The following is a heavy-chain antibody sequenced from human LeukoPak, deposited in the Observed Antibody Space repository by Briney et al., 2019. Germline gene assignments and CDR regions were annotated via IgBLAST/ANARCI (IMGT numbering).Heavy chain of an antibody. D-gene: IGHD3-22*01. Sequence: PVTVSCTPSGGTFTTYAISWVRQAPGQGLEWMGRIIPIFGTANYAQKVQGRVTITTDESTSTAYMELSSLRSEDTAVYYCARDHYYDSSGYGYWGQGTLVTVSS. CDR2: IIPIFGTA. CDR3: ARDHYYDSSGYGY. CDR1: GGTFTTYA. J-gene: IGHJ4*02. V-gene: IGHV1-69*05.